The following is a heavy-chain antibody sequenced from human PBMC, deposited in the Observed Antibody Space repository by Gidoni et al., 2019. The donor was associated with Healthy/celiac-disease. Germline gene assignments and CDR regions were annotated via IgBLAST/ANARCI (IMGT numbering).Heavy chain of an antibody. D-gene: IGHD3-16*01. CDR1: GGAISSGSYY. Sequence: QVQLQESGPGLVKPSQTLSLTCTVPGGAISSGSYYWSWIRQPAGKGLEWIGRIYTSGSTNSNPSLKSRVTILVDTSKNQFSLKLSSVTAADTAVYYCAALYAVERGYFDYWGQGTLVTVSS. V-gene: IGHV4-61*02. CDR3: AALYAVERGYFDY. CDR2: IYTSGST. J-gene: IGHJ4*02.